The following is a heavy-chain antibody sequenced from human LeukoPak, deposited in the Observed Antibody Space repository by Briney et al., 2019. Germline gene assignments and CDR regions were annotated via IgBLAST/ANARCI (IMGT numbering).Heavy chain of an antibody. V-gene: IGHV3-11*01. J-gene: IGHJ3*01. CDR1: GLTFSDTN. Sequence: GGSLRLSCVASGLTFSDTNLAWIRQAPGKGLEWISYIRRVPTDLYYADSVKGRFTITRDNAKNSLYLQMNSLGAEDTANYYCARRARDFGDSHAFDVWGQGTMVTVSS. D-gene: IGHD4-17*01. CDR3: ARRARDFGDSHAFDV. CDR2: IRRVPTDL.